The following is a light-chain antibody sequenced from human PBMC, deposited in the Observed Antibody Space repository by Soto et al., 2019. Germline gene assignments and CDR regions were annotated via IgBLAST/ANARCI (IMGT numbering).Light chain of an antibody. Sequence: IGITLKTLSLSACAGERAIFSCRSSHNNGSNLAWYQQKPGQPPRLLIYGASTRATGIPARFSGSGSGTDFTLTISSLQAEDVAVYYCQQYNNWLQTFGQGTKV. CDR2: GAS. V-gene: IGKV3-15*01. CDR1: HNNGSN. CDR3: QQYNNWLQT. J-gene: IGKJ1*01.